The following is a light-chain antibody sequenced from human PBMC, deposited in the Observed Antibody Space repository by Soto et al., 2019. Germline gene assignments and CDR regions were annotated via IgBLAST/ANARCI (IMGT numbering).Light chain of an antibody. V-gene: IGKV3-11*01. CDR1: LSVSVY. CDR2: DAS. CDR3: HRRQYCPPIT. J-gene: IGKJ5*01. Sequence: VVLTQSPATLSLSPGERATLSCRTSLSVSVYLDWYQQKPGQAPRLLISDASNRATGIPARFSGSGSGTDLPPAIIRLETEDFAVYYSHRRQYCPPITCGQGTRLEIK.